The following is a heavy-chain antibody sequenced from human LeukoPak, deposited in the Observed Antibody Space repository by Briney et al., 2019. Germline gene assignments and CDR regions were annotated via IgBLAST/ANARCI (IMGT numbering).Heavy chain of an antibody. CDR2: INSDGSST. Sequence: GGSLRLSCAASGFSFSSYAMHWVRQAPGKGLVWVSRINSDGSSTSYADSVKGRFTISRDNAKNTLYLQMNSLRAEDTAVYYCAREGGYEDYYYYYGMDVWGQGTTVTVSS. D-gene: IGHD5-12*01. CDR1: GFSFSSYA. CDR3: AREGGYEDYYYYYGMDV. J-gene: IGHJ6*02. V-gene: IGHV3-74*01.